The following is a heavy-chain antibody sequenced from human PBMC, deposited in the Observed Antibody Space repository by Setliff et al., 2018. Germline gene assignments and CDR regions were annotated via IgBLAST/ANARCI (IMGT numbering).Heavy chain of an antibody. Sequence: PGGSLRLSCAASGFTFSTFWMAWVRQSPVRELEWVANINQDGSGKFYVDSVKGRFTIFRDNAKNSLSVQMNDLRAEDTSVYYCGREICNNGDCYSDYGMDAWGQGTTVTVSS. CDR1: GFTFSTFW. CDR2: INQDGSGK. J-gene: IGHJ6*02. V-gene: IGHV3-7*01. CDR3: GREICNNGDCYSDYGMDA. D-gene: IGHD2-21*02.